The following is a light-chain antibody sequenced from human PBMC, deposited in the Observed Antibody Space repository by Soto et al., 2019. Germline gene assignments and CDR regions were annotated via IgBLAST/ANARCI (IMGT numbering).Light chain of an antibody. Sequence: EIVMTQSPATLSVSPGERATLSCRASQSVSSNLAWYQQKPGQAPRLLIYGASTRATGIPARFSGSGSGTEFTLTISSLQSEDFAVYYCQQYNNRPPVAFGQGTRVEIQ. J-gene: IGKJ1*01. V-gene: IGKV3-15*01. CDR1: QSVSSN. CDR3: QQYNNRPPVA. CDR2: GAS.